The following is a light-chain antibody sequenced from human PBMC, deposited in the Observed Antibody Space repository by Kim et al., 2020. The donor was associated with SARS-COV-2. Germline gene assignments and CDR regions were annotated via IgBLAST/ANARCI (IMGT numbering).Light chain of an antibody. Sequence: GQSLTISCTATSSDVGGYNYVAWYQQHPGKAPKVMIYEVNKRPSGVPDRFSGSKSGNTASLTVSGLQAEDEADYYCSSYAGRQNLVFGGGTQLTVL. CDR1: SSDVGGYNY. CDR3: SSYAGRQNLV. J-gene: IGLJ2*01. V-gene: IGLV2-8*01. CDR2: EVN.